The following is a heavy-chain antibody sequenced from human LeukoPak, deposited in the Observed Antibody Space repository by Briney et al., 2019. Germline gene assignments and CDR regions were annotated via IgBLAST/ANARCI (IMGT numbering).Heavy chain of an antibody. CDR1: GYTFTGYW. D-gene: IGHD6-19*01. CDR2: ISPSGGST. J-gene: IGHJ5*02. Sequence: ASVKVSCKAFGYTFTGYWMHWVRQAPGQGPEWMGVISPSGGSTIYAQKFKGRVTLTRDMSTSTDYLELSSLRSEDTAVYYCARAGSGWYYWFDPWGQGTLVTVSS. V-gene: IGHV1-46*01. CDR3: ARAGSGWYYWFDP.